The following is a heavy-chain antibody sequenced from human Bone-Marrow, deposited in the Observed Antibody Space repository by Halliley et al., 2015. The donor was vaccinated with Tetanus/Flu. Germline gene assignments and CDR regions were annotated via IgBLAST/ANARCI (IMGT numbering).Heavy chain of an antibody. CDR2: ITDDGTSA. Sequence: WVSRITDDGTSASYADSVRGRFTISRDNAKNTLYLQMNSLRVEDTAVYYCARDIYASRVTIIPWGQGTLVTVSS. J-gene: IGHJ5*02. V-gene: IGHV3-74*03. D-gene: IGHD4-17*01. CDR3: ARDIYASRVTIIP.